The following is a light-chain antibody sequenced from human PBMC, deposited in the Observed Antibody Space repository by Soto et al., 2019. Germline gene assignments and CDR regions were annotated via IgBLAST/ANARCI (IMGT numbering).Light chain of an antibody. Sequence: QSALTQPASVSGSPGQSITISCTGTSSDVGGYNYVSWYQQHPGKAPKLMIYDVSNRPSGVSNRFSGSKSGNTASLTISGLQSEDEADYYCSSYTSRSTFYYVFGTGTKLTVL. CDR1: SSDVGGYNY. V-gene: IGLV2-14*01. CDR3: SSYTSRSTFYYV. CDR2: DVS. J-gene: IGLJ1*01.